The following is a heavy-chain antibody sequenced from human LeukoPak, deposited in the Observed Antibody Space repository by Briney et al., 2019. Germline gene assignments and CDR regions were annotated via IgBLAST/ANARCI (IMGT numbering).Heavy chain of an antibody. Sequence: GASVKVSCKASGYTFTGYNLHWVRQAPGQGLEWMGWISPNSGVTNYAQKFQGRVTMTRDTSIGSAYMELSRLTSDDTAMYYCAGFDYSNSHFDYWGQGTLVTVSS. V-gene: IGHV1-2*02. D-gene: IGHD6-6*01. CDR3: AGFDYSNSHFDY. CDR1: GYTFTGYN. J-gene: IGHJ4*02. CDR2: ISPNSGVT.